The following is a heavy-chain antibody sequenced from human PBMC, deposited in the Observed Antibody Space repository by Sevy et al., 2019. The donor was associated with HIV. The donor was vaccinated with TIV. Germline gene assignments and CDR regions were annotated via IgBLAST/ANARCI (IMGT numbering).Heavy chain of an antibody. Sequence: ASVKVSGKASGYTFTDYDITWVRQVTGQGLELVGWMNPNSGHTAYTENFQGRVSTTRDTSISTAYMELSSLRSEDTAVYYGAKLASCGGDCYYFDFWGQGTLVTVSS. CDR2: MNPNSGHT. CDR1: GYTFTDYD. D-gene: IGHD2-21*02. J-gene: IGHJ4*02. V-gene: IGHV1-8*01. CDR3: AKLASCGGDCYYFDF.